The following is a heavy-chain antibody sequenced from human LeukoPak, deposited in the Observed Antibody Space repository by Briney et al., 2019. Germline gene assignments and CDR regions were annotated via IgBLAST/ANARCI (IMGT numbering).Heavy chain of an antibody. Sequence: PGGSLRLSCAASGFTVSSNYMSWVRQAPGKGLEWVSVIYSGGSTYYADSVKGRFTISRDNAKNSLYLQMNSLRAEDTAVYYCASGGSYNNWFDPWGQGTLVTVSS. J-gene: IGHJ5*02. D-gene: IGHD2-15*01. CDR2: IYSGGST. CDR1: GFTVSSNY. CDR3: ASGGSYNNWFDP. V-gene: IGHV3-53*01.